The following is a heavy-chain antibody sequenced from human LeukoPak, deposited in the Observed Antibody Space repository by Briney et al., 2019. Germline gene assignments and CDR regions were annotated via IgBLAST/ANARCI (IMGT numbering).Heavy chain of an antibody. CDR1: GGSISSGGYY. D-gene: IGHD5-24*01. J-gene: IGHJ4*02. CDR2: IYYSGST. V-gene: IGHV4-31*03. Sequence: PSQTLSLTCTVSGGSISSGGYYWSWIRQHPGKGLEWIGYIYYSGSTYYNPSLKSRVTISVDTSKKQFSLNLSSVTAADTAVYYCARAEEGDAYGRTFDYWGQGTLVTVSS. CDR3: ARAEEGDAYGRTFDY.